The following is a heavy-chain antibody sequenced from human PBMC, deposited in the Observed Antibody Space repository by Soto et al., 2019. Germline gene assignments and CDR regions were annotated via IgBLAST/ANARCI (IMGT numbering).Heavy chain of an antibody. CDR1: GGTFSSYA. D-gene: IGHD3-10*01. Sequence: SVKVSCKASGGTFSSYAISWVRQAPGHGLEWMGGIIPIFGTANYAQKFQGRVTITADKSTSTAYMELSSLRSEDTAVYYCASRYRVRGVRGVHPFDYWGQGTLVTV. V-gene: IGHV1-69*06. CDR3: ASRYRVRGVRGVHPFDY. J-gene: IGHJ4*02. CDR2: IIPIFGTA.